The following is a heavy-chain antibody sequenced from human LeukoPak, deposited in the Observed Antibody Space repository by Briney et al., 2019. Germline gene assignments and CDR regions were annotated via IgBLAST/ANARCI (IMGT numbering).Heavy chain of an antibody. V-gene: IGHV1-69*13. J-gene: IGHJ4*02. D-gene: IGHD3-16*01. CDR2: IIPIFGTA. CDR1: GGTFSSYA. CDR3: ARGNIPAEGGGIDY. Sequence: GASVTVSCKASGGTFSSYAISWVRQAPGQGLEWMGGIIPIFGTANYAQKFPGRVTITADESTSTAYMELSSLRSEDTAVYYCARGNIPAEGGGIDYWGQGTLVTVSS.